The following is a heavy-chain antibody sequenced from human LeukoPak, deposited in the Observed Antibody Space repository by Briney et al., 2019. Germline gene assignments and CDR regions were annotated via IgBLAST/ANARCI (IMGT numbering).Heavy chain of an antibody. CDR3: TSSRVGAINFDY. J-gene: IGHJ4*02. CDR1: GFTFSGSA. V-gene: IGHV3-73*01. CDR2: IRSKANSYAT. D-gene: IGHD1-26*01. Sequence: GGSLRLSCAASGFTFSGSAMPWVRQASGKGLEWVGRIRSKANSYATAYAASVKGRFTISRDDSKNTAYLQMNSLKTEDTAVYYCTSSRVGAINFDYWGQGTLVTVSS.